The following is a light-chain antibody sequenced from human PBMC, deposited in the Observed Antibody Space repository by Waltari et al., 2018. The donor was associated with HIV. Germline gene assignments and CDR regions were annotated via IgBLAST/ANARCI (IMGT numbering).Light chain of an antibody. Sequence: SPVLTQPPSVSVAPGPTASITCGAPHIGRKSLHWYQQKPGQAPVLVMVYDTDRPAGIPERFSGSNSANTAILTISRVGAGDEADYYCQVWDSSTDHVVFGGGTKLTVL. CDR2: YDT. CDR1: HIGRKS. CDR3: QVWDSSTDHVV. V-gene: IGLV3-21*04. J-gene: IGLJ2*01.